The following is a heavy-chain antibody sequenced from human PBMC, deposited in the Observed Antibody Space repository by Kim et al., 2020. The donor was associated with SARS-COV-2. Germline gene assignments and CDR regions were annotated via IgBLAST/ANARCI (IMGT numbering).Heavy chain of an antibody. J-gene: IGHJ6*02. CDR1: GFTFSSYG. Sequence: GGSLRLSCAASGFTFSSYGMHWVRQAPGKGLEWVAVIWYDGSNKYYADSVKGRFTISRDNSKNTLYLQMNSLRAEDTAVYYCAREGPVITPEYYYYGMDVWGQGTTVTVSS. V-gene: IGHV3-33*01. CDR2: IWYDGSNK. CDR3: AREGPVITPEYYYYGMDV.